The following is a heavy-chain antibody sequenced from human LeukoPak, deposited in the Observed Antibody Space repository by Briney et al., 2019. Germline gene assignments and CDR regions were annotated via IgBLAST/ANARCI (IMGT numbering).Heavy chain of an antibody. CDR3: ARGLREYGSGRPNAFDI. V-gene: IGHV3-48*03. CDR2: ISSSGSTI. D-gene: IGHD3-10*01. CDR1: GFTFSSYE. J-gene: IGHJ3*02. Sequence: PGGSLRLSCAASGFTFSSYEMNWVRQAPGKGLEWVSYISSSGSTIYYADSVKGRFTISRDNAKNSLYLQMNSLRAEDTAVYYCARGLREYGSGRPNAFDIWGQGTMVTVSS.